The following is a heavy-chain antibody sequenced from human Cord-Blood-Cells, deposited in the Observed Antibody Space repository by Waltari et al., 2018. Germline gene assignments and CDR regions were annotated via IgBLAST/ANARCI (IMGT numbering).Heavy chain of an antibody. Sequence: VQLVQSGAEVKKPGAPVKVSCKASGYTFNGYYMHWVRPAPGQGLEWMGRINPNSGGTNYAQKFQGRVTMTRDTSISTAYMELSRLRSDDTAVYYCARVKANWGPYFDYWGQGTLVTVSS. CDR2: INPNSGGT. CDR1: GYTFNGYY. V-gene: IGHV1-2*06. J-gene: IGHJ4*02. CDR3: ARVKANWGPYFDY. D-gene: IGHD7-27*01.